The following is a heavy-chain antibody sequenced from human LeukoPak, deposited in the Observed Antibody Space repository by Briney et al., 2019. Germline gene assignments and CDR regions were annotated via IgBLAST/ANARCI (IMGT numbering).Heavy chain of an antibody. CDR1: GFTFSRYA. V-gene: IGHV3-23*01. CDR2: ARTDGDT. J-gene: IGHJ4*02. CDR3: ARSRSGSVAGTSDY. Sequence: GGSLRLSCAASGFTFSRYAMSWVRQAPGKGLEWVSSARTDGDTYYTDSVKGRFTISRDVSWNTLFLQMISLRAEDTALYYCARSRSGSVAGTSDYWGQGTLVIVSS. D-gene: IGHD6-19*01.